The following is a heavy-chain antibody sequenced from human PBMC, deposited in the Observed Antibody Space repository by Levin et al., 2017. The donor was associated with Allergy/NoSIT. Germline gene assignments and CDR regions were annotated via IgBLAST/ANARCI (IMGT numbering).Heavy chain of an antibody. CDR3: ATERKTSPQFFDS. CDR1: GGSFSSGDYF. J-gene: IGHJ4*02. Sequence: SETLSLTCNVSGGSFSSGDYFWSWIRQHPGKGLEWIGYIYNLHSTYYNPSLQRRATISFDTSKSHFSLTLTSVTAADTAVYYCATERKTSPQFFDSWGQGTLVTVSS. CDR2: IYNLHST. V-gene: IGHV4-31*03.